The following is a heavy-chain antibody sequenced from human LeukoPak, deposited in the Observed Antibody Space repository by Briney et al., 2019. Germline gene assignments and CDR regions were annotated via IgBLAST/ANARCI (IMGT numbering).Heavy chain of an antibody. J-gene: IGHJ4*02. CDR2: IYYSGST. CDR3: ARGVTDYGPLWIDY. V-gene: IGHV4-59*08. CDR1: GGSISSYY. D-gene: IGHD4-17*01. Sequence: SETLSLTCTVSGGSISSYYWSWIRQPPGKGLEWIGYIYYSGSTYYNPSLKSRVTISVDTSKNQFSLKLSSVTAADTAVYYCARGVTDYGPLWIDYWGQGTLVTVSS.